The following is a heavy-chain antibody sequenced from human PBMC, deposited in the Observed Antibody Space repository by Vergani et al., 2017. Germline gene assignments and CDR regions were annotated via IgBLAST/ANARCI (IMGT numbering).Heavy chain of an antibody. CDR2: IDPSDSYT. CDR3: ARQHPRYSRPLEGWYFDL. CDR1: GYSFTSYW. D-gene: IGHD6-13*01. J-gene: IGHJ2*01. Sequence: EVQLVQSGAEVKKPGESLRISCKGSGYSFTSYWLSWVRQMPGKGLEWMGRIDPSDSYTNYSPSFQGHDTISADKSISTAYLQWSSLQASDTAMYYCARQHPRYSRPLEGWYFDLWGRGTLVTVSS. V-gene: IGHV5-10-1*03.